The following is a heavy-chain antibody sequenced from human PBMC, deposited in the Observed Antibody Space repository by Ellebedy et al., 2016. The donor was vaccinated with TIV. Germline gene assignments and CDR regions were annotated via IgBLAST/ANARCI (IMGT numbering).Heavy chain of an antibody. D-gene: IGHD3-22*01. CDR2: INPSGGST. V-gene: IGHV1-46*01. Sequence: AASVKVSCKASGYTFTSYYMHWARQAPGQGLEWMGIINPSGGSTSYAQKFQGRVTITRDTSASTAYMELSSLRSEDTAVYYCARDRGEDSSGFYYFDYWGQGTLVTVSS. J-gene: IGHJ4*02. CDR1: GYTFTSYY. CDR3: ARDRGEDSSGFYYFDY.